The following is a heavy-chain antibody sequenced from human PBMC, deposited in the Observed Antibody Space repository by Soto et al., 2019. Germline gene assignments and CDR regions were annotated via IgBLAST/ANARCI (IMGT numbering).Heavy chain of an antibody. J-gene: IGHJ5*02. CDR2: ISAYSGNT. V-gene: IGHV1-18*01. D-gene: IGHD3-10*01. CDR3: GRDKGYYLDTSDKPARPSWFDP. CDR1: GYTFTSYG. Sequence: QVQLVQSGAEVKKPGASVKVSCKASGYTFTSYGINWVRQAPGQGLEWMGWISAYSGNTNYEQKFQGRVTMTKDTPTNTDDMERRIQRSDDTTVYYCGRDKGYYLDTSDKPARPSWFDPWGQGTLVTVSS.